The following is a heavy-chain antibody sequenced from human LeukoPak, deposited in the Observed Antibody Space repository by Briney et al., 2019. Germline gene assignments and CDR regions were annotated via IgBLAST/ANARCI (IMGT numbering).Heavy chain of an antibody. Sequence: SETLSLTCTVSGGSISSDYWSWIRQPPGKGLEWIGYIHNSGSTNYNPSLKSRVTISVDKSKNQFSLNLSSVTAADTAVYHCARCRSYDSSGYCDAVDIWGQGTMVTVSS. J-gene: IGHJ3*02. V-gene: IGHV4-59*01. CDR1: GGSISSDY. CDR2: IHNSGST. D-gene: IGHD3-22*01. CDR3: ARCRSYDSSGYCDAVDI.